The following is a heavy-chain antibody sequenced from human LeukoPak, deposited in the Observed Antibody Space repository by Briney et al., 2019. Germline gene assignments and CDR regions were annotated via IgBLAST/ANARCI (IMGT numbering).Heavy chain of an antibody. CDR2: IKQDGSEK. D-gene: IGHD6-13*01. CDR3: AKASRGYSSSLPDAFDI. CDR1: GFTFSSYA. V-gene: IGHV3-7*03. Sequence: GGSLRLSCAASGFTFSSYAMSWVRQAPGKGLEWVANIKQDGSEKYYVDSVKGRFTISRDNAKNSLYLQMNSLRAEDTALYHCAKASRGYSSSLPDAFDIWGQGTVVTVSS. J-gene: IGHJ3*02.